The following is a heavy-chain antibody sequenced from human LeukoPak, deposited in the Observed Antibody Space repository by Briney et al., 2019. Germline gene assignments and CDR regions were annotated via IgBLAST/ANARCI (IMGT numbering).Heavy chain of an antibody. V-gene: IGHV3-21*01. CDR1: GFTVSSNY. D-gene: IGHD2-2*01. CDR3: AGVGSTSWYYFDY. J-gene: IGHJ4*02. CDR2: ISSSSSYI. Sequence: GGSLRLSCAASGFTVSSNYMSWVRQAPGKGLEWVSSISSSSSYIYYADSVKGRFTISRDNAKNSLYLQMNSLRAEDTAVYYCAGVGSTSWYYFDYWGQGTLVTVSS.